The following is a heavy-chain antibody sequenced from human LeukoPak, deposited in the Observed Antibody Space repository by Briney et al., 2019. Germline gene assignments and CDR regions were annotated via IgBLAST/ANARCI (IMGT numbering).Heavy chain of an antibody. V-gene: IGHV4-39*07. J-gene: IGHJ4*02. Sequence: SETLSLTCSVSGGSISRSSDYWGWIRQPPGKGLEWIGSVFYSGSPYYNPSLKSRLTISVDTSKNQFSLKLSSVTAADTAVYYCAREGTDYWGQGTLVTVSS. CDR2: VFYSGSP. CDR1: GGSISRSSDY. D-gene: IGHD1-1*01. CDR3: AREGTDY.